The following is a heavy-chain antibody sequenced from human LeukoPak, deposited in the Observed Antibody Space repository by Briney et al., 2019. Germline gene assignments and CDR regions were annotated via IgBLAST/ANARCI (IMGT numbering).Heavy chain of an antibody. CDR2: IGTAGDT. Sequence: PGGSLRLSCAAFGFTFSDYDMHWVRQATGKGLEWVPAIGTAGDTYYTGSVKGRFTISRENAKNSLYLQMNSLRAGDTAVYYCARVAKERVGGVYYFDYWGQGTLVTVSS. CDR3: ARVAKERVGGVYYFDY. V-gene: IGHV3-13*01. J-gene: IGHJ4*02. D-gene: IGHD1-1*01. CDR1: GFTFSDYD.